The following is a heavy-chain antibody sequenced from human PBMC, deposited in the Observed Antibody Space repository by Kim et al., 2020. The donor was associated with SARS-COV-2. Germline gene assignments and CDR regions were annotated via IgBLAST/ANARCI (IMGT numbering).Heavy chain of an antibody. D-gene: IGHD1-26*01. J-gene: IGHJ4*02. CDR3: AKDSGSYFPLDY. CDR2: ISYDGSNK. CDR1: GFTFSSYG. Sequence: GGSLRLSCAASGFTFSSYGMHWVRQAPGKGLEWVAVISYDGSNKYYADSVKGRFTISRDNSKNTLYLQMNSLRAEDTAVYYCAKDSGSYFPLDYWGQGTLVTVSS. V-gene: IGHV3-30*18.